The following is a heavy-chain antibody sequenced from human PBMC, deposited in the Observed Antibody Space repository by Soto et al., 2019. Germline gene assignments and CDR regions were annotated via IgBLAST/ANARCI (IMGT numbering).Heavy chain of an antibody. CDR3: ARAPNVVVPAAIEKANWVDP. Sequence: ASVKVSCKASGYTFTSYGISWVRQAPGQGLEWMGWISAYNGNTIYAQKLQGRVTITTDTSTSTAYMELRSLRSDDTPVYYSARAPNVVVPAAIEKANWVDPWG. V-gene: IGHV1-18*04. CDR2: ISAYNGNT. CDR1: GYTFTSYG. J-gene: IGHJ5*02. D-gene: IGHD2-2*01.